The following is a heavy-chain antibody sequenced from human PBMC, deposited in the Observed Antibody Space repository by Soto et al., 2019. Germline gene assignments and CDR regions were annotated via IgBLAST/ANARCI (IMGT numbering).Heavy chain of an antibody. Sequence: EVQLVESGGGLVQPGGSLRLSCAVSGFTFSSYSMNWVRQAPGKGLEWASYISSSSSTIYYADSVKGRFTISRDNAKNSLYLQMNSLRDEDTAVYYCARGAADYYDSSGHPDYWGQGTLVTVSS. J-gene: IGHJ4*02. CDR1: GFTFSSYS. V-gene: IGHV3-48*02. CDR2: ISSSSSTI. CDR3: ARGAADYYDSSGHPDY. D-gene: IGHD3-22*01.